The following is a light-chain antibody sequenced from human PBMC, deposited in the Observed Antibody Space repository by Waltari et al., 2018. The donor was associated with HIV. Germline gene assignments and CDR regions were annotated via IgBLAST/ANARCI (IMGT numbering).Light chain of an antibody. CDR2: QDT. CDR1: KLGDKF. J-gene: IGLJ1*01. CDR3: QPWDNKTGV. V-gene: IGLV3-1*01. Sequence: SYDLIQPPSVSVSPGQTARITCSGDKLGDKFASWYQQRAGQSPVLVIYQDTKRPSGIPERFSGSNSGNTATLTINGTQPMDEADYYCQPWDNKTGVFGPGTKVTVV.